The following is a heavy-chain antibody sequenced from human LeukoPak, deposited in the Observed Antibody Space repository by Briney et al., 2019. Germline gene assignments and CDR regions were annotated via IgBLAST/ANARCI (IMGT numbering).Heavy chain of an antibody. CDR1: GFTFTSYA. V-gene: IGHV3-7*01. D-gene: IGHD4-11*01. CDR2: IKYDGREI. CDR3: ARDPYKNKDYTNYGAFDI. Sequence: GASVKVSCKASGFTFTSYAMHWVRQAPGKGLEWVASIKYDGREIQYVDSVKGRFTISRDNAKRSLYLEMASLRVEDTAVFYCARDPYKNKDYTNYGAFDIWGQGTMVTVSS. J-gene: IGHJ3*02.